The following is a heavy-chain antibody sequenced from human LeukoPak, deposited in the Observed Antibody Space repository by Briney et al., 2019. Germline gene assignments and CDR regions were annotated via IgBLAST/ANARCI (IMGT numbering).Heavy chain of an antibody. CDR2: IYISGST. D-gene: IGHD3-10*01. CDR3: EGFGELSSYMDV. CDR1: GGSISSASYY. V-gene: IGHV4-61*02. J-gene: IGHJ6*03. Sequence: SETLSLTCTVSGGSISSASYYWSWIRQPAGKGLEWIGRIYISGSTNYKSSLKSRVTISVDTSKNQFSLKLSSVTAADTAVYYCEGFGELSSYMDVWGKGTTVTVSS.